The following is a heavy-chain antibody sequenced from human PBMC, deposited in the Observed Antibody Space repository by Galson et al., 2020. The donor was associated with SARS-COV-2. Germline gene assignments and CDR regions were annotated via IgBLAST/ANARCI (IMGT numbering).Heavy chain of an antibody. Sequence: SETLSLTCTVSGYSISSGYYWGWIRQPPGKGLEWIGSIYHSGSTYYNPSLKSRVTISVDTSKNQFSLKLSSVTAADTAVYYCARDHSIAVAGTGGYYYGMDVWGQGTTVTVSS. J-gene: IGHJ6*02. V-gene: IGHV4-38-2*02. D-gene: IGHD6-19*01. CDR2: IYHSGST. CDR3: ARDHSIAVAGTGGYYYGMDV. CDR1: GYSISSGYY.